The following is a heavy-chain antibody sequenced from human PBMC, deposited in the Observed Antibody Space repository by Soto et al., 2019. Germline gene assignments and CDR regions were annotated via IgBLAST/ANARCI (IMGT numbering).Heavy chain of an antibody. D-gene: IGHD3-9*01. CDR2: INSGGNYI. CDR3: TRRLAHYYGMDV. J-gene: IGHJ6*02. V-gene: IGHV3-74*03. Sequence: EVQLVESGGGLVQPGGSLRLSCTASGFGFTTYWMHWVRQAPGKGLVWVSHINSGGNYITYADSVKGRFTISRDNAKNTVYLQMNSLRVEDTAVYYCTRRLAHYYGMDVWGQGTTVTVSS. CDR1: GFGFTTYW.